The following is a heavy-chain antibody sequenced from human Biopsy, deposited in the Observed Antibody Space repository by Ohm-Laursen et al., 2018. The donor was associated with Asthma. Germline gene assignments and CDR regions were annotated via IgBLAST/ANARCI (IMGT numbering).Heavy chain of an antibody. V-gene: IGHV4-34*01. J-gene: IGHJ6*02. D-gene: IGHD3-10*01. CDR3: AKLRITMVQGVIINVEYYYGMDV. Sequence: SQTLSLTCAVYGGSFSGYYWSWVRQPPGKGQERIGEIYHSGSTNYNPSLKSRVTISVDMSKNQFSLKLSSVTAADTAVYYCAKLRITMVQGVIINVEYYYGMDVWGQGTTVTVSS. CDR2: IYHSGST. CDR1: GGSFSGYY.